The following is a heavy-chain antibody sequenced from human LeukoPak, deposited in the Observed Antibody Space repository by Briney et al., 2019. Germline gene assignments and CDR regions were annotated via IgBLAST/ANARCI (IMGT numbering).Heavy chain of an antibody. V-gene: IGHV4-30-4*08. CDR2: IYYSGST. J-gene: IGHJ5*02. D-gene: IGHD2-15*01. CDR1: GGSISSGDYY. CDR3: ARDVELGYCSGGSCTGSRWFDP. Sequence: SQTLSLTCTVSGGSISSGDYYWSWIRQPPGKGLEWIGYIYYSGSTYYNPSLKSRVTISVDTSKNQFSLKLSSVTAADTAVSYCARDVELGYCSGGSCTGSRWFDPGGQGTLVTVSS.